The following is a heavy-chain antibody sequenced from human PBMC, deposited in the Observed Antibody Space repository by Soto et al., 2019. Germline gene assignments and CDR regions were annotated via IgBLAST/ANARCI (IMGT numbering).Heavy chain of an antibody. V-gene: IGHV1-18*01. CDR3: AGDHGGGITFE. CDR2: ISAYNGNT. J-gene: IGHJ4*02. CDR1: GYTFTSYA. Sequence: QVQLVQSGAEVKKPGASVKVSCKASGYTFTSYAISWVRQAPGQGLEWMGWISAYNGNTKYAQKLQGRVTMTTDPSTSTAYMELRSLRSHDTAVYSCAGDHGGGITFEWGQGTLVTVSS. D-gene: IGHD3-16*01.